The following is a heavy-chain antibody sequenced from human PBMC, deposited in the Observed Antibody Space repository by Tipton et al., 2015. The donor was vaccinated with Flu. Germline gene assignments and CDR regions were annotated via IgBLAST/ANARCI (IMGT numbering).Heavy chain of an antibody. CDR1: GGSISGYY. J-gene: IGHJ4*02. CDR3: ARSPGYYFDY. V-gene: IGHV4-59*01. CDR2: IYYSGST. Sequence: LRLSCTVSGGSISGYYWSWIRQPPGKGLEWIAYIYYSGSTNYNPSLKSRVTISVDMSKNQFSLKLNSVTAAETAVYYCARSPGYYFDYWGQGTLVTVSS.